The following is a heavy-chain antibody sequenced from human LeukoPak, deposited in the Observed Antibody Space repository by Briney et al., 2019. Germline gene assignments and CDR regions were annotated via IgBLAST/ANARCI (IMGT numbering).Heavy chain of an antibody. CDR1: GGSFSGYY. V-gene: IGHV4-34*01. D-gene: IGHD6-13*01. CDR2: INHSGST. J-gene: IGHJ5*02. CDR3: ASGSSWYSHWFDP. Sequence: SETLSLTCAVYGGSFSGYYWSWIRQPPGKGLEWIGEINHSGSTNYNPSLKSRVTISVDTSKNQFSLKLSSVTAADTAVYYCASGSSWYSHWFDPWGQGTLVTVSS.